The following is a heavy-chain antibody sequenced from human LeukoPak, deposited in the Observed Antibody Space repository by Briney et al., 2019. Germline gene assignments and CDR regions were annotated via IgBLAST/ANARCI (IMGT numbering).Heavy chain of an antibody. Sequence: ASVKVSCKASGYTFTIYYMHWVRQAPGQGLEWMGIINPSDGATSDAQKFQGRVTMTRDMSTSTVYMELSSLRSEDTAVYYCASSVDTAMTSDVGFDIWGQGTMVTVSS. V-gene: IGHV1-46*01. CDR2: INPSDGAT. CDR1: GYTFTIYY. J-gene: IGHJ3*02. CDR3: ASSVDTAMTSDVGFDI. D-gene: IGHD5-18*01.